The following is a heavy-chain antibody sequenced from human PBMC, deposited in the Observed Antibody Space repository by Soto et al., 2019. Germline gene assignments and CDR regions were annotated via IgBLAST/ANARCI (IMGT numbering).Heavy chain of an antibody. CDR2: IYYSGST. CDR3: ASISYSSGWSAQVWHYYYGMDV. CDR1: GGSISSSIYY. Sequence: PSETLSLTCTVSGGSISSSIYYWGGIRHPPGKGLEWIGSIYYSGSTYYNPSLKSRVTISVDTSKNQFSLKLSSVTAADTAVYYCASISYSSGWSAQVWHYYYGMDVWGQGTTVTVSS. D-gene: IGHD6-19*01. V-gene: IGHV4-39*01. J-gene: IGHJ6*02.